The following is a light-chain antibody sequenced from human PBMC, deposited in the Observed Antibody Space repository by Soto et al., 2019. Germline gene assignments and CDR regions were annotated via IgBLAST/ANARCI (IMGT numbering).Light chain of an antibody. Sequence: EIVLTQSPATLSLSPGERATLSCRASQSVSSYLAWYQQKPGQAPRLLIYDASNRATGIPARFSGSGSGTDFTLTISRLEPEDVAVYYCQQRSNWPLTFGGGTNVEIK. J-gene: IGKJ4*01. CDR3: QQRSNWPLT. CDR2: DAS. V-gene: IGKV3-11*01. CDR1: QSVSSY.